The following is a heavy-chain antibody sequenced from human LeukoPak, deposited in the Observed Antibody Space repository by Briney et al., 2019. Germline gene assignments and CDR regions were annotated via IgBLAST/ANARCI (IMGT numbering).Heavy chain of an antibody. D-gene: IGHD3-10*01. CDR1: GFTFSDYY. CDR3: ARGSSVLLWFGELSGWFDP. Sequence: GGSLRLSCAASGFTFSDYYMSWIRQAPRKGLEWVSYISSSGSTIYYADSVKGRFTISRDNAKNSLYLQMNSLRAEDTAVYYCARGSSVLLWFGELSGWFDPWGQGTLVTVSS. J-gene: IGHJ5*02. CDR2: ISSSGSTI. V-gene: IGHV3-11*04.